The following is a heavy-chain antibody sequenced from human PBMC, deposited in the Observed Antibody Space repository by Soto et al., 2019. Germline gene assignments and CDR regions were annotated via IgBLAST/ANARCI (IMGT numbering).Heavy chain of an antibody. CDR3: ARDRGYSSSLEQWDYYYYYMDV. J-gene: IGHJ6*03. CDR1: GYTFTSYD. V-gene: IGHV1-8*01. D-gene: IGHD6-13*01. Sequence: QVQLVQSGAEVKKPGASVKVSCKASGYTFTSYDINWVRQATGQGLEWMGWMNPNSGNTGYAQKFQGRVPMTRNISKSPDYMEPSRVRSEDTAVYYCARDRGYSSSLEQWDYYYYYMDVLGKGTTVTVSS. CDR2: MNPNSGNT.